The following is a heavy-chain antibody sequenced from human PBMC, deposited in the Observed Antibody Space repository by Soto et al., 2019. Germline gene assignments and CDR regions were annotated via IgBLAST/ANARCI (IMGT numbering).Heavy chain of an antibody. V-gene: IGHV1-18*01. J-gene: IGHJ4*02. D-gene: IGHD5-12*01. CDR1: GYTFTSYG. CDR3: ARDRDLDSRYEGDY. CDR2: ISAYNGNT. Sequence: GASVKVSCKASGYTFTSYGISWVRQAPGQGLEWMGWISAYNGNTNYAQKLQGRVTMTTDTSTSTAYMELRSLRSDDTAVYYCARDRDLDSRYEGDYWCQGTLVTVSS.